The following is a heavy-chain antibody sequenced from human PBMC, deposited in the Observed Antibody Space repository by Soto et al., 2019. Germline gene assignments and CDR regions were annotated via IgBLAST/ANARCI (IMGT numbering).Heavy chain of an antibody. V-gene: IGHV3-30-3*01. CDR2: ISYDGSNK. Sequence: VQLVESGGGVVQPGRSLRLSCAASGFTFSSYAMHWVRQAPGKGLEWVAVISYDGSNKYYADSVKGRFTISRDNSKNTLYLQMNSLRAEDTAVYYCRIAVAGTDFDYWGQGTLVTVSS. CDR1: GFTFSSYA. D-gene: IGHD6-19*01. J-gene: IGHJ4*02. CDR3: RIAVAGTDFDY.